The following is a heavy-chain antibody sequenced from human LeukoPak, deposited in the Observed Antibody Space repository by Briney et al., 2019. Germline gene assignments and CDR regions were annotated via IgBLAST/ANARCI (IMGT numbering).Heavy chain of an antibody. CDR2: ITSSNNYI. CDR3: ARISPH. J-gene: IGHJ4*02. V-gene: IGHV3-21*01. CDR1: GFTFSSYS. Sequence: GGSLRLSCAGSGFTFSSYSMNWVRQAPGKGLEWVSSITSSNNYIYYADSMKGRFTISRDNAKNSLYLQMNSLRDEDTAVYYCARISPHWGQGTLVTVSS.